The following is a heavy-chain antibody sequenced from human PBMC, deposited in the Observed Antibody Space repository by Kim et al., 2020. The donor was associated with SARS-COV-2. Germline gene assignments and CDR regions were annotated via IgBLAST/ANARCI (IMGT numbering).Heavy chain of an antibody. CDR3: ARDQDRYFDWLGRTYYYGMDV. J-gene: IGHJ6*02. Sequence: AAVKVSCKSSGYTFTSYAMNWVRQAPGQGLEWMGWINTNTGNPTYAQGVTGRFVFSLDTSVSTAYLQISSLKAEDTAVYYCARDQDRYFDWLGRTYYYGMDVWGQGTTVTVSS. CDR1: GYTFTSYA. D-gene: IGHD3-9*01. CDR2: INTNTGNP. V-gene: IGHV7-4-1*02.